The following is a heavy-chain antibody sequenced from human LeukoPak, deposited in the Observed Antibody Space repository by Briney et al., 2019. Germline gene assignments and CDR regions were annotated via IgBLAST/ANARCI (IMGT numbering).Heavy chain of an antibody. J-gene: IGHJ3*02. Sequence: PSETLSLTCAVSGGSISSNSYYWGWIRQPPGKGLEWIGSIYYSGSTYYNPSLKSRVTISVDTSKNQFSLKLSSVTAADTAVYYCARVDYSNAFDIWGQGTMVTVSS. V-gene: IGHV4-39*07. CDR1: GGSISSNSYY. D-gene: IGHD4-11*01. CDR2: IYYSGST. CDR3: ARVDYSNAFDI.